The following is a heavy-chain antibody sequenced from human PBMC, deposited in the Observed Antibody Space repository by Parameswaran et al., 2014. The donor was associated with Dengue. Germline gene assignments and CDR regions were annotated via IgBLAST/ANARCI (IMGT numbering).Heavy chain of an antibody. Sequence: WIRQPPGKGLEWIGEINHSGSTNYNPSLKSRVTMSVDTSKNQFSLKLSSVTAADTAVYYCARNVGRGSHYYYYYYMDVWVKGTTVTVSS. J-gene: IGHJ6*03. D-gene: IGHD1-26*01. V-gene: IGHV4-34*01. CDR2: INHSGST. CDR3: ARNVGRGSHYYYYYYMDV.